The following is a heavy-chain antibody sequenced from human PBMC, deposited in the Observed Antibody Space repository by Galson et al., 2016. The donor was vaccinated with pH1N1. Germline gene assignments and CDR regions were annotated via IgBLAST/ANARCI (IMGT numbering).Heavy chain of an antibody. CDR2: IYWDDDK. D-gene: IGHD3-16*01. Sequence: PALVKPTQTLTLTCNFSGFSVNSSGMGVGWIRQPPGKALEWLALIYWDDDKRYSPSLKTRLTINKDTSKNQVVLMMTNMDPVDTATYYCAHREVMITNAFDFWGQGTMVTVSS. CDR3: AHREVMITNAFDF. J-gene: IGHJ3*01. V-gene: IGHV2-5*02. CDR1: GFSVNSSGMG.